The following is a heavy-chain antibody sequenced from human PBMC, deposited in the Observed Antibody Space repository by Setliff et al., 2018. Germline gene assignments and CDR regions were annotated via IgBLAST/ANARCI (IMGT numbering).Heavy chain of an antibody. CDR1: GDSISDISYY. J-gene: IGHJ4*02. V-gene: IGHV4-39*01. D-gene: IGHD3-3*01. CDR2: IYYSGTA. Sequence: PSETLSLTCTISGDSISDISYYWGFIRQSPGKGPEWIGSIYYSGTAYYNPSLESRVTMFVDTSKNQFSLRLNSVTAADTAVYYCARHFRSSKVQFLEYLTDYYFDSWGQGTLVTVSS. CDR3: ARHFRSSKVQFLEYLTDYYFDS.